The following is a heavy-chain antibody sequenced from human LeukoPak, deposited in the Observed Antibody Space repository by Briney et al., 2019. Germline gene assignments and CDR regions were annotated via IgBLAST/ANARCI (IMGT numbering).Heavy chain of an antibody. D-gene: IGHD6-13*01. CDR1: GFTFSSYA. J-gene: IGHJ1*01. Sequence: GGSLRLSCAASGFTFSSYAMSWVRQAPGKGLEWVSGISGSGASTYYADSVKGRFTTSRENSKNTLYLQMNSLRAEDTAVYYCAKVTDSSSWYGQYFQHWGQGTLVTVSS. CDR3: AKVTDSSSWYGQYFQH. V-gene: IGHV3-23*01. CDR2: ISGSGAST.